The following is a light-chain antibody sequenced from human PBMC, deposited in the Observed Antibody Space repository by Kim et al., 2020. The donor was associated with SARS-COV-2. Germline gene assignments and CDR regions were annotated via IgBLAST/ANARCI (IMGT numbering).Light chain of an antibody. J-gene: IGLJ2*01. CDR2: GKN. CDR1: SIRSYY. V-gene: IGLV3-19*01. Sequence: VALGQTVRITCQGDSIRSYYATWYQQKTGQAPILVIYGKNNRPSGIPDRFSGSSSGNTASLTITGTQAGDEADYYCNSRDTNDNVVFGGGTKLTVL. CDR3: NSRDTNDNVV.